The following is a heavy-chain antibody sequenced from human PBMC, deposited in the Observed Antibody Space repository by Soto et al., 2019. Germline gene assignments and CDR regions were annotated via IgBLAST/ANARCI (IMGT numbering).Heavy chain of an antibody. J-gene: IGHJ6*02. CDR1: GFSLTTGRMG. CDR3: ARLVADSSRYYYGLDV. D-gene: IGHD3-10*01. V-gene: IGHV2-26*03. CDR2: IFSNNER. Sequence: QVTLKESGPVLVKATETLTLTCSISGFSLTTGRMGVSWIRQPPGKALEWLAHIFSNNERSYTTSLQNRLSISADNSKRQVVLTMTDVGPVDTATYFCARLVADSSRYYYGLDVWGQGASVTVS.